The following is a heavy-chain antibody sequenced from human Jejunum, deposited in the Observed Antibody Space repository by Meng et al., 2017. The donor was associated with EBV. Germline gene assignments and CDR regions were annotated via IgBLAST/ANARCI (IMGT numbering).Heavy chain of an antibody. D-gene: IGHD3-22*01. CDR1: GSSISDYVE. J-gene: IGHJ4*02. CDR3: AGNGYYALEY. CDR2: IYHGGET. Sequence: LEARGPRVEKAAATLSRCRVVVGSSISDYVEWSWVRQRAGKGLEWLGEIYHGGETNSNPSLERISTTSVDKSKNQFYLKLNSVTVADTVVYYCAGNGYYALEYWGPGILVTVSS. V-gene: IGHV4-4*02.